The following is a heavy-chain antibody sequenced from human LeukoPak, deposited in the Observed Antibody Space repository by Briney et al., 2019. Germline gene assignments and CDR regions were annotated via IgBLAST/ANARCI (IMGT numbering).Heavy chain of an antibody. J-gene: IGHJ4*02. V-gene: IGHV3-23*01. Sequence: GGSLSLSCEVSGITFETYAMNWGRQAPGKGLEWVAGISGTGAQTYYADSVKGRFTVSRDNSRDTLYLLLNSLRAEDTAVYFCAKDIHVAAAVPAPYWGQGTLVTVSS. CDR2: ISGTGAQT. CDR1: GITFETYA. CDR3: AKDIHVAAAVPAPY. D-gene: IGHD6-13*01.